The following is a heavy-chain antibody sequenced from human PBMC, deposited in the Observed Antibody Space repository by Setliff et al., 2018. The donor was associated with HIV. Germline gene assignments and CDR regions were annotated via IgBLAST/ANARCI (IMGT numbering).Heavy chain of an antibody. D-gene: IGHD6-6*01. V-gene: IGHV3-49*02. CDR2: MRGEARGVTT. J-gene: IGHJ6*02. Sequence: SWVRQPPGKGLEWIGIMRGEARGVTTEYAASVKGRFTISKDKFKNVAYLHMSSLKTEDTGVYYCTRGRVSLGGLDVWGQGTPVTVSS. CDR3: TRGRVSLGGLDV.